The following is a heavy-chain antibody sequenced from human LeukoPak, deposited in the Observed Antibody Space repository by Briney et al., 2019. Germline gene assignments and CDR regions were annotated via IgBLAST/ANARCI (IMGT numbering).Heavy chain of an antibody. CDR3: ARDSSPLLWFGESVLGY. Sequence: ASVKVSCKASGYTFTGYYMHWVRQAPGQGLEWMGWISPNSGGTNYAQKFQGRVTMTRDTSISTAYMELSRLRSDDTAVYYCARDSSPLLWFGESVLGYWGQGTLVTVSS. D-gene: IGHD3-10*01. CDR2: ISPNSGGT. J-gene: IGHJ4*02. V-gene: IGHV1-2*02. CDR1: GYTFTGYY.